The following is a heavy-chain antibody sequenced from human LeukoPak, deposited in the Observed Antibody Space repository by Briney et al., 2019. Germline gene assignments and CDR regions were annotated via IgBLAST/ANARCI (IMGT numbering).Heavy chain of an antibody. Sequence: SETLSLTCTISGGSISSYYWSWIRQPAGKGLERIGRIYNSGSTNYNTNYNPSLTSRVTMSVDTSKNQFSLKLNSVSAADTAVYFCARAIWYGSGTTAFDYWGQETLVTVSP. CDR1: GGSISSYY. V-gene: IGHV4-4*07. J-gene: IGHJ4*02. CDR2: IYNSGST. D-gene: IGHD3-10*01. CDR3: ARAIWYGSGTTAFDY.